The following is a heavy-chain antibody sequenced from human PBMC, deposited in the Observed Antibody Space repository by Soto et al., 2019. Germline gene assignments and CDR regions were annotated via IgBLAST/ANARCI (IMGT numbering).Heavy chain of an antibody. CDR3: AKDGRGTIVVVITGFDY. Sequence: GGSLRLSCAASGFTFSSYAMSWVRQAPGKGLEWVSAISGSGGSTYYADSVKGRFTISRDNSKNTLYLQMNSLRAEDTAVYYCAKDGRGTIVVVITGFDYWGQGTLVTVSS. D-gene: IGHD3-22*01. J-gene: IGHJ4*02. V-gene: IGHV3-23*01. CDR1: GFTFSSYA. CDR2: ISGSGGST.